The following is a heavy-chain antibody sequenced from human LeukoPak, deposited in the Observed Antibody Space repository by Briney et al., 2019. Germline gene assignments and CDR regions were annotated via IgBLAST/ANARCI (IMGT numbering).Heavy chain of an antibody. V-gene: IGHV3-30*02. Sequence: TGGSLRLFCAASGFTFSSYGMHWVRQAPGKGLEWVAFIRYDGSNKYYADSVKGRFTISRDNSKNTLYLQMNSLRAEDTAVYYCAKDQGYSYVVDYYYMDVWGKGTTVTVSS. CDR1: GFTFSSYG. CDR3: AKDQGYSYVVDYYYMDV. J-gene: IGHJ6*03. D-gene: IGHD5-18*01. CDR2: IRYDGSNK.